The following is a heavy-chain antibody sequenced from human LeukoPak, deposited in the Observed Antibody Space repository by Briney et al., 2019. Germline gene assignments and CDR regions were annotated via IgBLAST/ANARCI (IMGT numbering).Heavy chain of an antibody. CDR1: GFTFSSYA. CDR3: AKSSGSYVSRFDY. J-gene: IGHJ4*02. V-gene: IGHV3-23*01. CDR2: ISGSGGST. Sequence: GGSLRLSCAASGFTFSSYAMKWVRQAPGKGLEWVSAISGSGGSTYYADSVKGRFTISRDNSENTLYLQMNSLRAEDTAVYYCAKSSGSYVSRFDYWGQGTLVTVSS. D-gene: IGHD1-26*01.